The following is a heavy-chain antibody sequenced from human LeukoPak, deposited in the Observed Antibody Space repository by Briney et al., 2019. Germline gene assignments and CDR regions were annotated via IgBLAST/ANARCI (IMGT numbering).Heavy chain of an antibody. J-gene: IGHJ4*02. CDR3: ARDVNYYFDY. V-gene: IGHV1-2*02. CDR2: INPNSGGT. D-gene: IGHD1-7*01. Sequence: ASVKVSCKASGYTFTCYYMHWVRQAPGQGLEWMGWINPNSGGTKYAQKFQGRVTMTRDTSIRTAYMELSRLRSDDTAVYYCARDVNYYFDYWGQGTLVTVSS. CDR1: GYTFTCYY.